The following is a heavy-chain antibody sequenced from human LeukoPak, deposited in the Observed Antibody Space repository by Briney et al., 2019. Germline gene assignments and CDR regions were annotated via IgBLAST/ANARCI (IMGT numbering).Heavy chain of an antibody. V-gene: IGHV1-8*01. J-gene: IGHJ6*03. CDR1: GYTFTSYD. Sequence: ASVKVSCKASGYTFTSYDINWVRQATGQGLEWMGWINPNSGGTNYAQKFQGRVTMTRDTSTSTVYMELSSLRSEDTAVYYCARADRAHYYMDVWGKGTTVTISS. CDR3: ARADRAHYYMDV. CDR2: INPNSGGT. D-gene: IGHD3-10*01.